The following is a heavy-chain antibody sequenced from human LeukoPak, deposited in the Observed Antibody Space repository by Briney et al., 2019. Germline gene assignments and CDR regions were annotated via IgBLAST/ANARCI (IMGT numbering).Heavy chain of an antibody. V-gene: IGHV3-9*01. CDR1: GFTFDDYA. CDR3: AKDYYSAGYYYYGMDV. CDR2: ISWNSGSI. D-gene: IGHD2-21*01. Sequence: PGRSLRLSCAASGFTFDDYAMHWVRQAPGKGLEWVSGISWNSGSIGYADSVEGRFTISRDNAKNSLYLQMNSLRAEDTALYYCAKDYYSAGYYYYGMDVWGQGTTVTVSS. J-gene: IGHJ6*02.